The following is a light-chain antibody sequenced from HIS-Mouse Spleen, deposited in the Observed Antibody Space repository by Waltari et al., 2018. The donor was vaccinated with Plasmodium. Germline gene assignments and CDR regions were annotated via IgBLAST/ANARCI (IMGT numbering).Light chain of an antibody. V-gene: IGLV2-11*01. Sequence: QSALTQPRSVSGSPGQSVTISCTGPSRDVGGYNYVSWYQQHPGKAPKLMIYAVSKRPSGVPDRFSGSKSGNTASLTISGLQAEDEADYYCCSYAGSYTLVFGGGTKLTVL. CDR3: CSYAGSYTLV. CDR2: AVS. CDR1: SRDVGGYNY. J-gene: IGLJ2*01.